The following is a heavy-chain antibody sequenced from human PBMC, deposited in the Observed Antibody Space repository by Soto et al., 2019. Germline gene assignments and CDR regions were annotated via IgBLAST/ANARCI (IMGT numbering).Heavy chain of an antibody. D-gene: IGHD3-22*01. V-gene: IGHV1-3*01. Sequence: GASVKVSCKASGYIFSDYAMHWVRQAPGQGLEWVGWISAGTGDTKYSQRFQDRVAITRDTSANTLYMELSSLSSEATAVFFCARDYYDGAGFTYFDSWGQGTLVTVSS. J-gene: IGHJ4*02. CDR2: ISAGTGDT. CDR1: GYIFSDYA. CDR3: ARDYYDGAGFTYFDS.